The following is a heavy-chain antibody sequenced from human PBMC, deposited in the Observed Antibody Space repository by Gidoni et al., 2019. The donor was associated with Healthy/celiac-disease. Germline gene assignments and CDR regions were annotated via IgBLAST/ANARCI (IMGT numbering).Heavy chain of an antibody. V-gene: IGHV3-23*01. D-gene: IGHD6-19*01. Sequence: EVQLLESGGGLVQPGGSLRLSCAAFGFTFSSDAMSWVRQAPGKGLEWVAAISGSGGSTYYADSVKGRLTIYRDNSKNTLYLQMNSLRAEDTAVYYCANHHSSGFGLNDYWGQGTLVTVSS. CDR3: ANHHSSGFGLNDY. CDR1: GFTFSSDA. CDR2: ISGSGGST. J-gene: IGHJ4*02.